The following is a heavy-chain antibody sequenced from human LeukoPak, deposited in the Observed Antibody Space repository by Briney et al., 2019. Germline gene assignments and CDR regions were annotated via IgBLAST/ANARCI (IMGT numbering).Heavy chain of an antibody. CDR3: ARDLPLYCSGGSCYSGLVDY. CDR2: ISYDGSNK. V-gene: IGHV3-30*04. J-gene: IGHJ4*02. Sequence: PGRSLRLSCAASGFSNYTMHWVRQAPGKGLEWVAVISYDGSNKYYADSVKGRFTISRDNSKNTLYLQMNSLRAEDTAVYYCARDLPLYCSGGSCYSGLVDYWGQGTLVTVSS. D-gene: IGHD2-15*01. CDR1: GFSNYT.